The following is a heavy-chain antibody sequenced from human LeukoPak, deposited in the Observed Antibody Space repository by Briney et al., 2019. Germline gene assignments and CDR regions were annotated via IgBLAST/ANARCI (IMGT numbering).Heavy chain of an antibody. Sequence: ASVKVSCKTSGYTFTSYGISWVRQAPGQGLEWMGWISAYNGNTNYAQKLQGRVTMTTDTSTSTAYMELRSLRSDDTAVYYCARDTGSGSYYLSNWFDPWGQGTLVTVSS. V-gene: IGHV1-18*01. CDR2: ISAYNGNT. CDR1: GYTFTSYG. CDR3: ARDTGSGSYYLSNWFDP. D-gene: IGHD3-10*01. J-gene: IGHJ5*02.